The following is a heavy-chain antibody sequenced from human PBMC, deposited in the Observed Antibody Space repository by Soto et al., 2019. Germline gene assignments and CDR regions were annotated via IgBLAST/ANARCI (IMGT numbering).Heavy chain of an antibody. CDR1: GFSLSTSGVG. D-gene: IGHD3-9*01. CDR2: IYWDDDK. V-gene: IGHV2-5*02. Sequence: QITLKESGPTLVKPTQTLTLTCTFSGFSLSTSGVGVGWIRQPPGKALEWLALIYWDDDKRYSPSLKSRLTIAKDTSKNQVVLTLTKLDTVDTATYYCARGGWTTYFSPFFDYGGQGTLVTVYS. CDR3: ARGGWTTYFSPFFDY. J-gene: IGHJ4*02.